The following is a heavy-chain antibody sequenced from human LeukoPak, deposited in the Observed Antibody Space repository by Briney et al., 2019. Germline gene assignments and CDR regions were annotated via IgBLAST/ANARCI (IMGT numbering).Heavy chain of an antibody. Sequence: GESLKVSCKGSGYSFTSYWIGWVRQMPGEGLEWMVIIYPGASDTRYSPSFQGQVTISADKSISTAYLQWSSLKASDTAMYYCARLRGGYFPDYFDYWGQGILVTVSS. CDR1: GYSFTSYW. CDR2: IYPGASDT. CDR3: ARLRGGYFPDYFDY. V-gene: IGHV5-51*01. D-gene: IGHD3-22*01. J-gene: IGHJ4*02.